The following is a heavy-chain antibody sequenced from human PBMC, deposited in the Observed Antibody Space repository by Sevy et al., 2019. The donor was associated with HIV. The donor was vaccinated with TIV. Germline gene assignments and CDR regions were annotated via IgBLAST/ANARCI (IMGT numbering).Heavy chain of an antibody. J-gene: IGHJ4*02. CDR3: ARGVSSTGIDY. CDR2: TYYRSEWQN. Sequence: SQTLSLTCAISGDSVFSNSVAWNWIRQSPSRGLEWLGRTYYRSEWQNDYALSVQSRMTITPVTSKNQFSLQLNSVTPEDTAVYYCARGVSSTGIDYWGQGTLVTVSS. D-gene: IGHD3-16*01. V-gene: IGHV6-1*01. CDR1: GDSVFSNSVA.